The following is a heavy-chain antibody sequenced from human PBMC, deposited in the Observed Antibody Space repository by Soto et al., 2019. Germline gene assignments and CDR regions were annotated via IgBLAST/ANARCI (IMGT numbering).Heavy chain of an antibody. CDR1: GFSLSTSGEG. D-gene: IGHD3-3*01. J-gene: IGHJ4*02. CDR3: VHSKYTDFWSGYYSFYFDY. CDR2: IYWNDDK. V-gene: IGHV2-5*01. Sequence: QITLKESGPTQVKPTQTLTLTCTFSGFSLSTSGEGVGWIRQPPGKALEWLALIYWNDDKPYSPSLKNRLTVTKYASKNQVVLTMTNMDPVDTATYYCVHSKYTDFWSGYYSFYFDYWGQGTLVTVSS.